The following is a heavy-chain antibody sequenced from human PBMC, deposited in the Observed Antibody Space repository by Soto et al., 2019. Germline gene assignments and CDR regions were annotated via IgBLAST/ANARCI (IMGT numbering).Heavy chain of an antibody. CDR1: GFTFSSYG. Sequence: GGSLRLSCAASGFTFSSYGMRWVRQAPGKGLEWVAVISYDGSNKYYADSVKGRFTISRDNSKNTLYLQMNSLRAEDTAVYYCAKDLGYYYGMDVWGQGTTVTVSS. D-gene: IGHD7-27*01. CDR2: ISYDGSNK. CDR3: AKDLGYYYGMDV. V-gene: IGHV3-30*18. J-gene: IGHJ6*02.